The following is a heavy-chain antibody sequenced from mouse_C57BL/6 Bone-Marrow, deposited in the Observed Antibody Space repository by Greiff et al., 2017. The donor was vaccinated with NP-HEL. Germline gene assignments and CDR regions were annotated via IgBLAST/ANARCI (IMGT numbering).Heavy chain of an antibody. D-gene: IGHD2-14*01. J-gene: IGHJ1*03. CDR1: GFNIKDYY. CDR3: ARGYVYDWYFDV. CDR2: IDPEDGET. Sequence: VQLQQPGAELVKPGASVKLSCTASGFNIKDYYMHWVKQRTEQGLEWIGRIDPEDGETKYDPKFKGKATITADTSSNTAYLQLSSLTSEDTAIYYCARGYVYDWYFDVWGTGTTVTVSS. V-gene: IGHV14-2*01.